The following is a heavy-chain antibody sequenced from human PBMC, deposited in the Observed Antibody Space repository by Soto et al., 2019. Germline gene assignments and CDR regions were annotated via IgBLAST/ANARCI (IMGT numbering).Heavy chain of an antibody. V-gene: IGHV3-33*01. Sequence: GGSLRLSCAASGFTFNNYGMHWVRQAPGKGLEWVAVIWYDGSNKYYGDSVKGRFTISRDNSKNTLYLQMDSLRADDTAVYYCARDTGTKDYFFDYWGQGTRVTVSS. J-gene: IGHJ4*02. CDR1: GFTFNNYG. CDR3: ARDTGTKDYFFDY. CDR2: IWYDGSNK.